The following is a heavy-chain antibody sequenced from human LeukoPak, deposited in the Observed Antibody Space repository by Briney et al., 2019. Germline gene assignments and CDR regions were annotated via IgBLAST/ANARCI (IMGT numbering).Heavy chain of an antibody. V-gene: IGHV3-11*04. CDR1: GFTFSDYY. CDR3: AKDGGSHQWLVPAYYYYYMDV. CDR2: ISSSGSTI. D-gene: IGHD6-19*01. Sequence: GGSLRLSCAASGFTFSDYYMSWIRQAPGKGLEWVSYISSSGSTIYYADSVKGRFTISRDNAKNSVDLQMNSLRAEDTAVYYCAKDGGSHQWLVPAYYYYYMDVWGKGTTVTISS. J-gene: IGHJ6*03.